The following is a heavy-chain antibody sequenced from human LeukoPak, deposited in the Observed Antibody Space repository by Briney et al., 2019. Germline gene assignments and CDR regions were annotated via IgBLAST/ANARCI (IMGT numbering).Heavy chain of an antibody. J-gene: IGHJ4*02. CDR3: ARGVGTNYYGSGSYCNFDY. CDR2: INPNSGGT. CDR1: GYTFTGYY. Sequence: GASVKVSCKASGYTFTGYYMHWVRQAPGQGLEWMGRINPNSGGTNYAQKFQGRVTMTRDTSISTAYMELSRLRSDDTAVYYCARGVGTNYYGSGSYCNFDYWGQGTLVTVSS. V-gene: IGHV1-2*06. D-gene: IGHD3-10*01.